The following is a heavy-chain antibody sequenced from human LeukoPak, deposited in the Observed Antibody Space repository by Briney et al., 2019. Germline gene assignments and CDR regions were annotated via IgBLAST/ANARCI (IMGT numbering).Heavy chain of an antibody. CDR1: GFTFSNAW. Sequence: GGSLRLSCSASGFTFSNAWMSWVRQAPGKGLEWVCRIKSKTDGGTTDYAAPVKGRFTISRDDSKNTLYLQMNSLKTEDTAVYYCTTVPPLRFLEWLLKPEGTDYFDYWGQGTLVTVSS. D-gene: IGHD3-3*01. J-gene: IGHJ4*02. CDR2: IKSKTDGGTT. V-gene: IGHV3-15*01. CDR3: TTVPPLRFLEWLLKPEGTDYFDY.